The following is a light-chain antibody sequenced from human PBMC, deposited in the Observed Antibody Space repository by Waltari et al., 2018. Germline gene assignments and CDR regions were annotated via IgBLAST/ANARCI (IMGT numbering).Light chain of an antibody. Sequence: QSALTQPASVSGSPGQSITISCTGISSDVGGYNYVSWYQQYPGKAPKLMIYDVSNRPSGVSNRFSGSKSGKTASLTISGLQAEDEADYYCSSYTSSSPYVFGTGTKVTVL. CDR3: SSYTSSSPYV. V-gene: IGLV2-14*03. CDR2: DVS. CDR1: SSDVGGYNY. J-gene: IGLJ1*01.